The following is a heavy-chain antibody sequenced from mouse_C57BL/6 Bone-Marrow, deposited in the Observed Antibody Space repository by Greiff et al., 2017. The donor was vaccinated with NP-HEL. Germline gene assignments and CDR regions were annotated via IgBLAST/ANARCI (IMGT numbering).Heavy chain of an antibody. V-gene: IGHV14-4*01. CDR1: GFNIKDDY. J-gene: IGHJ2*01. Sequence: EVKLMESGAELVRPGASVKLSCTASGFNIKDDYMHWVKQRPEQGLEWIGWIDPENGDTEYASKFQGKATITADTSSNTAYLQLSSLTSEDTAVYYGTTGGYDAYFDYWGQGTTLTVSS. D-gene: IGHD2-2*01. CDR2: IDPENGDT. CDR3: TTGGYDAYFDY.